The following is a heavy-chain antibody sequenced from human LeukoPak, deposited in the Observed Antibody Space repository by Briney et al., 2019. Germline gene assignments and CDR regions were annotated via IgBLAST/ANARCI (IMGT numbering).Heavy chain of an antibody. Sequence: PGGSLRLSCAASGFTFSSYGMHWVRQAPGKGLEWVAFIRYDGSNKYYADSVKGRFTISRDNSKNTLYLQMNSLRAEDTAVYYCAKEGGGYHNYYYYYYMDVWGKGTTVTISS. CDR2: IRYDGSNK. V-gene: IGHV3-30*02. J-gene: IGHJ6*03. CDR1: GFTFSSYG. CDR3: AKEGGGYHNYYYYYYMDV. D-gene: IGHD3-22*01.